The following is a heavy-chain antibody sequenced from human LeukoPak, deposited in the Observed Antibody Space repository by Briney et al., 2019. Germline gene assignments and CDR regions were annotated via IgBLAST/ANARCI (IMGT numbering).Heavy chain of an antibody. J-gene: IGHJ4*02. Sequence: SVKVSCKASGYTFTSYGISWARQAPGQGLEWMGGIIPIFGTANYAQKFQGRVTITADESTSTAYMELSSLRSEDTAVYYCASTYYYDSSGYSQPCQYWGQGTLVTVSS. V-gene: IGHV1-69*13. D-gene: IGHD3-22*01. CDR3: ASTYYYDSSGYSQPCQY. CDR1: GYTFTSYG. CDR2: IIPIFGTA.